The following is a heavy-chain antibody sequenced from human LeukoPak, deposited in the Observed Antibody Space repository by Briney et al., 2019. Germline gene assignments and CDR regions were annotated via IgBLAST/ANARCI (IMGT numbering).Heavy chain of an antibody. D-gene: IGHD3-10*01. CDR1: GDTFSSYA. Sequence: ASVKVSCKASGDTFSSYAISWVRQAPGQGLEWMGGIIPIFGTANYAQQFQGRVTITADESTSTAYMELSSLRSEDTAVYYCARERLAMVRGVIPKEAWGWFDPWGQGTLVTVSS. CDR3: ARERLAMVRGVIPKEAWGWFDP. V-gene: IGHV1-69*13. J-gene: IGHJ5*02. CDR2: IIPIFGTA.